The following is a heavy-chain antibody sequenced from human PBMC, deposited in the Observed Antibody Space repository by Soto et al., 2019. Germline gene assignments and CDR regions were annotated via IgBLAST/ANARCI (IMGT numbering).Heavy chain of an antibody. CDR2: IKQDGSEK. CDR3: ARVLGNSGYYGMDV. D-gene: IGHD4-4*01. V-gene: IGHV3-7*03. CDR1: GFTFSSYW. J-gene: IGHJ6*02. Sequence: GGSLRLSCAASGFTFSSYWMGWVRQAPGKGLEWVANIKQDGSEKYYVDSVKGRFTISRDNAKNSLYLQMNSLRAEDTAVYYCARVLGNSGYYGMDVWGQGTTVTVSS.